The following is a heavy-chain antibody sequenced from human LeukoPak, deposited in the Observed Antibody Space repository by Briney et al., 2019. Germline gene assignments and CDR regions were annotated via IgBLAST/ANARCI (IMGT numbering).Heavy chain of an antibody. Sequence: GGSLRLSCAASGFTFSSNAMSWVRQAPGKGLEWVSVISVSGSRAYYADFVKGRFTVSRDNSKNTVLLQMNSLRVEDTAVYYCARGGRNLDYWGQGTLVTVSS. CDR3: ARGGRNLDY. V-gene: IGHV3-23*01. J-gene: IGHJ4*02. CDR1: GFTFSSNA. CDR2: ISVSGSRA. D-gene: IGHD2/OR15-2a*01.